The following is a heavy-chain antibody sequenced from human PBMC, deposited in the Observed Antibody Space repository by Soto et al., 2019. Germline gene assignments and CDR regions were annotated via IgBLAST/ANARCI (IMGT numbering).Heavy chain of an antibody. CDR2: ISGEGTVT. Sequence: EVQLVESGGGLVQPGGSLRLSCATSGVTFSTWIHWVRQAPGGGLVGGSRISGEGTVTAYAESVKGRFTVSRDIAKSTVFLQMNSLRVEDTAVYYCARIGFLGEGDFWGQGTLVTVSS. CDR1: GVTFSTW. CDR3: ARIGFLGEGDF. D-gene: IGHD3-16*01. V-gene: IGHV3-74*03. J-gene: IGHJ4*02.